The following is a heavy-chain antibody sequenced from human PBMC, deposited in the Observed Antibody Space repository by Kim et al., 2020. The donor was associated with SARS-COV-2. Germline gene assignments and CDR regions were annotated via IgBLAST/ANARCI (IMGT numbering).Heavy chain of an antibody. D-gene: IGHD2-21*01. J-gene: IGHJ4*02. CDR2: K. Sequence: KNDVESMKVRYTLSRDNAKNALYLQLNSLRVEDTAVYYCARGGYSNFDFWGQGTLVTVSS. V-gene: IGHV3-7*01. CDR3: ARGGYSNFDF.